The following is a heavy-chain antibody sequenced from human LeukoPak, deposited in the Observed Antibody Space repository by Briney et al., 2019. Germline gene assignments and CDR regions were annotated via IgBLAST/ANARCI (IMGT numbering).Heavy chain of an antibody. CDR1: GYSIRSGYY. CDR3: ARALSGYHTIFDH. Sequence: PSETLSLTCTVYGYSIRSGYYWGWIRQPPGKGLEWIGSIYYSGTTHYNPSLKSRVNISVDTSKNQFSLKVNSVTAAETAVYHCARALSGYHTIFDHWGLGTQVTVSS. J-gene: IGHJ4*02. D-gene: IGHD6-25*01. V-gene: IGHV4-38-2*02. CDR2: IYYSGTT.